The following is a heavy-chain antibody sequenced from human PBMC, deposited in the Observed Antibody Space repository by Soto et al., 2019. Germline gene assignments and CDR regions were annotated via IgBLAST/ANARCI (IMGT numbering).Heavy chain of an antibody. Sequence: EVDLLESGGGLVQPGGSLRLSCAASDFTFDGHGMSWVRQAPGKGPEWVSTISPEGFNTHYADSVRGRFIISRDNSRNTVDLHMSSLRGEDTAIYYCVSWVSAHFDYCGQGTPVTVSS. CDR2: ISPEGFNT. V-gene: IGHV3-23*01. D-gene: IGHD2-8*01. CDR1: DFTFDGHG. J-gene: IGHJ4*02. CDR3: VSWVSAHFDY.